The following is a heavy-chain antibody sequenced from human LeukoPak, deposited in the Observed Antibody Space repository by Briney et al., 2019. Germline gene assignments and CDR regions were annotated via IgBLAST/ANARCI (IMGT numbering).Heavy chain of an antibody. Sequence: PAETLSLTCPVYGGSFSGYYRSWISQPPGKGLEWIGSIYYSGSTYYNPSLKSRVTISVDTSKNQFSLKLSSVTSADTAVYYCARHGGHRIAAARLTLAWFNHWGQGTLVTVSS. J-gene: IGHJ5*02. CDR3: ARHGGHRIAAARLTLAWFNH. CDR2: IYYSGST. V-gene: IGHV4-39*01. CDR1: GGSFSGYY. D-gene: IGHD6-13*01.